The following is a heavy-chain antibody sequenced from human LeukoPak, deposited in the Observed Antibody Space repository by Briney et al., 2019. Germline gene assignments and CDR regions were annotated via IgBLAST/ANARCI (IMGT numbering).Heavy chain of an antibody. Sequence: SETLSLTCAVYGGSFSGYYWSWIRQPPGRGLEWIGEINHSGSTYYNPSLKSRVTVSVDRSKNQFSLKLSSVTAADTAVYYCARGFHYGDYGVYFDLWGRGTLVTVSS. CDR3: ARGFHYGDYGVYFDL. V-gene: IGHV4-34*01. J-gene: IGHJ2*01. D-gene: IGHD4-17*01. CDR2: INHSGST. CDR1: GGSFSGYY.